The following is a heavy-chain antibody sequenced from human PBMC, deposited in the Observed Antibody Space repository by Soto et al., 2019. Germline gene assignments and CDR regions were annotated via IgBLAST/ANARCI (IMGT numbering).Heavy chain of an antibody. CDR3: ARNTGTAPFEI. CDR1: GFSFTSYY. V-gene: IGHV1-46*01. Sequence: QVQLVQSGAELKKPGASVKVSCQAHGFSFTSYYIHCLRQAPGQGPEWMGMINPTGDSTTYAQKFQGRLTMTRDRSTRTVFMDLSSLRSDDTAVYYCARNTGTAPFEIGGHGTLVTVSS. D-gene: IGHD2-2*02. J-gene: IGHJ3*02. CDR2: INPTGDST.